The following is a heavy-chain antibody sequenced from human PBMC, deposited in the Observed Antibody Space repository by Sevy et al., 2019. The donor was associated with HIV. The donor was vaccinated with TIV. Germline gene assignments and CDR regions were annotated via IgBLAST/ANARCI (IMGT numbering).Heavy chain of an antibody. CDR1: GYTFTSYR. D-gene: IGHD2-15*01. J-gene: IGHJ4*02. V-gene: IGHV1-18*01. Sequence: ASVKVSCKASGYTFTSYRIYWVRQAPGQGLEWMGWVSAHNGDTNYVQKVQGRVAMTTDTSTSIAYMELRSLTSDDTAVYYCARAYCSGGSCYSLAYWGQGSLVTVSS. CDR2: VSAHNGDT. CDR3: ARAYCSGGSCYSLAY.